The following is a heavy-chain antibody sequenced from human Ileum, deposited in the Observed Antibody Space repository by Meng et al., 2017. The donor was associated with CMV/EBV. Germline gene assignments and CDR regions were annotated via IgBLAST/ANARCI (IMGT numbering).Heavy chain of an antibody. CDR2: ISTSGKTI. J-gene: IGHJ4*02. CDR3: ARRYCSSTSCLIDY. Sequence: GRSLRLSCAASGFTFNTYEMNWVRQAPGQGLEWVSHISTSGKTIYYADSVKGRFTISRDNAKNSLYLQMNSLRDEDTAVYYCARRYCSSTSCLIDYRGQGTLVTVSS. D-gene: IGHD2-2*01. CDR1: GFTFNTYE. V-gene: IGHV3-48*03.